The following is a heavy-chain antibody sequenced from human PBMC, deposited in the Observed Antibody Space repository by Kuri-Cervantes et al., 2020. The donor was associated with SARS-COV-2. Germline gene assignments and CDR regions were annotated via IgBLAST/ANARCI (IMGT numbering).Heavy chain of an antibody. J-gene: IGHJ4*02. V-gene: IGHV3-23*01. CDR2: ISGSGGDT. D-gene: IGHD3-3*01. CDR1: GFTFNNYG. Sequence: GGSLRLSCVASGFTFNNYGMSWVLQSPGKGLAWEWVSSISGSGGDTYYADSVKGRFTIPRDNSKITLSLQMSSLRAEDTAVYYCARGGRSYYDFWSGYYTFDYWGQATLVTVSS. CDR3: ARGGRSYYDFWSGYYTFDY.